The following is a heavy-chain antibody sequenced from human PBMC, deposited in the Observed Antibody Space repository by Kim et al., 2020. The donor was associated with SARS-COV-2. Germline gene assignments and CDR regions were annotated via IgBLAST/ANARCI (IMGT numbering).Heavy chain of an antibody. J-gene: IGHJ4*02. Sequence: YAQRFQGRVTMTRDTSTSTVYMELSSLRSEDTAVYYCAGPELPGYSYGFYWGQGTLVTVSS. D-gene: IGHD5-18*01. CDR3: AGPELPGYSYGFY. V-gene: IGHV1-46*01.